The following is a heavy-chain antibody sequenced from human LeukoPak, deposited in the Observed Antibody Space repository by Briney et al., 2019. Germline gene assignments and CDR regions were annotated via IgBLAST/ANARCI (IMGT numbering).Heavy chain of an antibody. CDR3: VRDGRFGELLCDY. V-gene: IGHV3-11*05. CDR2: ISSSSSNT. CDR1: GGSINSDSYY. J-gene: IGHJ4*02. Sequence: LSLTCAVSGGSINSDSYYWGWIRQAPGKGLEWVSYISSSSSNTNYADSVKGRFTISRDNAKSSLYLQMNSLRAEDTAVYYCVRDGRFGELLCDYWGQGTLVTVSS. D-gene: IGHD3-10*01.